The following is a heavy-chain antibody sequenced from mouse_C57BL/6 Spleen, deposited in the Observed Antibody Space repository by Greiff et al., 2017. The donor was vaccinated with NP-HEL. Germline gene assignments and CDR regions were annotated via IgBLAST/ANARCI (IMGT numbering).Heavy chain of an antibody. D-gene: IGHD4-1*01. CDR1: GFTFISYA. CDR3: ARDGTGNWYFDV. Sequence: DVKLVESGGGLVKPGGSLKLSCAASGFTFISYAMSWVRQTPEKRLEWVATISDGGSYTYYPDNVKGRFTISRDNAKNNLYLQMSHLKSEDTAMYYCARDGTGNWYFDVWGTGTTVTVSS. J-gene: IGHJ1*03. CDR2: ISDGGSYT. V-gene: IGHV5-4*01.